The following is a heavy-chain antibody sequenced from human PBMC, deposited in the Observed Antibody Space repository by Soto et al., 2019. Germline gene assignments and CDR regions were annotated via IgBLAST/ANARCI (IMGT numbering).Heavy chain of an antibody. CDR1: GYDFTAYD. V-gene: IGHV1-8*02. J-gene: IGHJ6*02. Sequence: ASVKVSCKASGYDFTAYDINWVRHASGQGLEWMGWMNPINGATGTARRFQGRVSMTRNTATGTVYLELTSLRSDDTAVYYCGRGPSPRAPAGGTPYYYAMDVWGQGTTVTVSS. CDR3: GRGPSPRAPAGGTPYYYAMDV. D-gene: IGHD6-13*01. CDR2: MNPINGAT.